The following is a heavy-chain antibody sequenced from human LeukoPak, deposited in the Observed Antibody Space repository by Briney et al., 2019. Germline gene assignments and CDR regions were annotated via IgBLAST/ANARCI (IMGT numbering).Heavy chain of an antibody. CDR2: VGNKASSYET. V-gene: IGHV3-73*01. CDR1: GFTFSGST. CDR3: TRSLNWIREY. D-gene: IGHD1-20*01. J-gene: IGHJ4*02. Sequence: PGGSLKLSCAASGFTFSGSTMHWVRQASGKGLEWVGRVGNKASSYETAYAASVKGRFTISRDDSKNTAYLQMNSLKTEDTAVYYCTRSLNWIREYWGQGTLVTVSS.